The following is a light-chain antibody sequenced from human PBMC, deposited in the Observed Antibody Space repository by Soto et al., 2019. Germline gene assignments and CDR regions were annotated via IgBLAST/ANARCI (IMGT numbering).Light chain of an antibody. Sequence: EIVLTQSPGTLSLSPGERVTLSCRASQSVSSSYLAWYQQRPGQAPRLLIYGASSRATGIPARFSGSGSGTDFTLTISSLEPEDFAVYYCQQRSNWPLTFGPGTKVDIK. V-gene: IGKV3D-20*02. CDR1: QSVSSSY. CDR3: QQRSNWPLT. CDR2: GAS. J-gene: IGKJ3*01.